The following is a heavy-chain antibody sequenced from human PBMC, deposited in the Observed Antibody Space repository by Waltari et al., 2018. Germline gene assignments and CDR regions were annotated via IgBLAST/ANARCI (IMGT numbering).Heavy chain of an antibody. CDR3: ARAREMGDY. J-gene: IGHJ4*02. CDR2: ISSVSGSI. D-gene: IGHD1-26*01. CDR1: GFTFSMHG. Sequence: EVQLVESGGGLVHPGGSLRLSCAASGFTFSMHGMNWVRQAPGKGVEWLSYISSVSGSIYYADSVKGRFTISRDNAKNSLYLQMNSLRDEDTAVYYCARAREMGDYWGQGTLVNVSS. V-gene: IGHV3-48*02.